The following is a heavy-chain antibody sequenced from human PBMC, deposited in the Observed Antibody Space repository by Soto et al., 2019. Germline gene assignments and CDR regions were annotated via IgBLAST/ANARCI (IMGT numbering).Heavy chain of an antibody. CDR3: ARTLDYGHMDV. J-gene: IGHJ6*03. D-gene: IGHD3-16*01. CDR1: GDSVRNQY. Sequence: QVQMQESGPGLVKPSETLSLTCTVSGDSVRNQYWSWIRRPPGRGLEWIGYIYRSGSTKYNPSLQSRLTISVDTSKHQFSLKLSSVTAADTAVYYCARTLDYGHMDVWCKGTTVTVSS. V-gene: IGHV4-4*09. CDR2: IYRSGST.